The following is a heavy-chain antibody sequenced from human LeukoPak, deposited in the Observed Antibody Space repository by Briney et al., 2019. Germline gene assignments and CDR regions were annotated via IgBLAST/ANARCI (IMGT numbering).Heavy chain of an antibody. CDR2: IYSGGTT. V-gene: IGHV3-53*01. J-gene: IGHJ4*02. CDR1: GFTVSSNY. D-gene: IGHD4-11*01. CDR3: AGSTVITSFDY. Sequence: GGSLRLSCAASGFTVSSNYMSWVRQAPGKGLEWVSIIYSGGTTYYTDSVKGRFTISRDNSKNTLYLQMNSLRAEDTAMYYCAGSTVITSFDYWGQGTQVTVSS.